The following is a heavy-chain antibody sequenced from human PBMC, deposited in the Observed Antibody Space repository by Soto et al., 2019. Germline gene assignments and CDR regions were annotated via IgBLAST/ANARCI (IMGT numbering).Heavy chain of an antibody. CDR1: GFTFSSYG. D-gene: IGHD3-22*01. Sequence: GGSLRLSCAASGFTFSSYGMHWVRQAPGKGLEWVAVIWYDGSNKYYADSVKGRFTISRDNSKNTLYLQMNSLRAEDTAVYYCARDNSSGYYLNYFDYWGQETLVTVSS. CDR2: IWYDGSNK. CDR3: ARDNSSGYYLNYFDY. J-gene: IGHJ4*02. V-gene: IGHV3-33*01.